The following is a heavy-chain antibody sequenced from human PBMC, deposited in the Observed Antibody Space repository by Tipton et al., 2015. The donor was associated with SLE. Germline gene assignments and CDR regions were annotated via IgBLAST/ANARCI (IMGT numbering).Heavy chain of an antibody. CDR3: ARDWRLPYHVGITICGGDYMDG. CDR2: ISSSSSYI. V-gene: IGHV3-21*01. CDR1: GFTFSSYS. D-gene: IGHD3-3*01. Sequence: GSLRLSCAASGFTFSSYSMNWVRQAPGKGLEWVSSISSSSSYIYYADSVKGRFTISRDNAKNSLYLQMNSLRAEDTAVYYCARDWRLPYHVGITICGGDYMDGCGKWTTVSGSS. J-gene: IGHJ6*03.